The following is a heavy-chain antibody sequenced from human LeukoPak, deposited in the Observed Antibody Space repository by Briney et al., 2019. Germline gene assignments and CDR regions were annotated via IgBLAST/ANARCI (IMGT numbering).Heavy chain of an antibody. CDR3: ERDHKPRNYCSGGTCHSYYNAMDV. J-gene: IGHJ6*04. CDR2: ISYDGGNK. Sequence: GGSLRLSCAASGFTFNTYAMHWVRQAPGKGLEWVAVISYDGGNKYYADSVKGRFTISRDNSKNTLYLQMNSLRAEDTAVYYCERDHKPRNYCSGGTCHSYYNAMDVWGKGTTVTVSS. D-gene: IGHD2-15*01. V-gene: IGHV3-30*04. CDR1: GFTFNTYA.